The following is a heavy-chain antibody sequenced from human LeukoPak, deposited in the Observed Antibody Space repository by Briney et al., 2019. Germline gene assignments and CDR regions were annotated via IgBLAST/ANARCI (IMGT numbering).Heavy chain of an antibody. CDR1: GYTFSGYY. Sequence: ASVKVSCKASGYTFSGYYMHWVRQAPGQGLEWMGWINPNSGYTDYAQNFQGRVTTTRDTSISTAYLQWDSLKASDTAMYYCARETSTAGSFRHWGQGTLVTVSS. D-gene: IGHD2-2*01. CDR3: ARETSTAGSFRH. J-gene: IGHJ4*02. CDR2: INPNSGYT. V-gene: IGHV1-2*02.